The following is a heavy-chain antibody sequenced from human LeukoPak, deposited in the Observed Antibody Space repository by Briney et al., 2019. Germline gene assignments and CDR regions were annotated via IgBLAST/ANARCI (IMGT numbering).Heavy chain of an antibody. CDR1: GFTFSSYS. J-gene: IGHJ4*02. V-gene: IGHV3-48*04. CDR3: AREDYGDLGY. D-gene: IGHD4-17*01. Sequence: GGSLRLSCAASGFTFSSYSMFWVRQAPGKGLEWVSYISSGGTTIYYADSVKGRFTISRDNAKNSLFLQMNRLRAEDAALYFCAREDYGDLGYWGQGTLVTVSS. CDR2: ISSGGTTI.